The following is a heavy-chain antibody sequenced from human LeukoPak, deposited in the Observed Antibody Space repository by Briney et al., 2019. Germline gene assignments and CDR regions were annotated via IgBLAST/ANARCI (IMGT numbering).Heavy chain of an antibody. CDR3: TSSAAYYSY. J-gene: IGHJ4*02. CDR1: GFTFSDHY. V-gene: IGHV3-11*01. CDR2: ISSSGSTT. Sequence: GGSLRLSCAASGFTFSDHYMTWIRRAPGKGLEWVSYISSSGSTTYYADSVKGRFTISRDNAKNSLYLQMNSLRAEDTAVYYCTSSAAYYSYWGQGTLVTVSS. D-gene: IGHD4/OR15-4a*01.